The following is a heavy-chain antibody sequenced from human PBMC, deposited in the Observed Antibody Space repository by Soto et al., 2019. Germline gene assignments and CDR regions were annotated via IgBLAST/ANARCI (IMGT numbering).Heavy chain of an antibody. D-gene: IGHD1-7*01. CDR1: GFTFSSYW. CDR2: INSDGSST. CDR3: ARGAWNYYYFDY. J-gene: IGHJ4*02. V-gene: IGHV3-74*01. Sequence: GGSLRLSCAASGFTFSSYWMHWVRQAPGKGLVWVSRINSDGSSTYYADSVKGRFTISRDNAKNTLYLQMNSLRAGDTAVYYCARGAWNYYYFDYWGQGTLVTVSS.